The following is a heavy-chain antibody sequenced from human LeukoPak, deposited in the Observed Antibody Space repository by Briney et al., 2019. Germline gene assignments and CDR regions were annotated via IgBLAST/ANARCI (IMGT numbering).Heavy chain of an antibody. D-gene: IGHD2/OR15-2a*01. CDR3: ARGVYYFDY. J-gene: IGHJ4*02. V-gene: IGHV3-7*03. CDR1: GFTFNTDW. CDR2: IKEDGSEI. Sequence: GGSLRLSCAASGFTFNTDWMSWVRQAAGKGLEWVANIKEDGSEIYYVDSVKGRFTISRDNAKNSLYLQMNSLRAEDTAVYYCARGVYYFDYWGQGTLVTVSS.